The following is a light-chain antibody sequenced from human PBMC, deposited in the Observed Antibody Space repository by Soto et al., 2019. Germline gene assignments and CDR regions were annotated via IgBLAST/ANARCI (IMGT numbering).Light chain of an antibody. CDR3: SSYTSSSTYV. Sequence: QSGLTQPASVSVSPGQSITVACTGTSSDVGDYNYVSWYQQHPGKAPKLMIYEVSNRPSGVSNRFSGSKSGNTASLAISGLQAEDEADYYCSSYTSSSTYVFGTGTKVTV. CDR1: SSDVGDYNY. CDR2: EVS. V-gene: IGLV2-14*01. J-gene: IGLJ1*01.